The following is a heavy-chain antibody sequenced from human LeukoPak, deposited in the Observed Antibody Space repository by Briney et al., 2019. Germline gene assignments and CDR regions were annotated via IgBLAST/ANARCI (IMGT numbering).Heavy chain of an antibody. CDR1: GFTISSYW. J-gene: IGHJ4*02. CDR2: INTDGSSR. D-gene: IGHD4-11*01. V-gene: IGHV3-74*01. Sequence: GGSLRLSCAASGFTISSYWMHWVRQAPGKGLVWVSRINTDGSSRNYADSVKGRFTISRDNAKNTLYLQMNSLRAEDTAVYYCAREPFDYSNAASDYWGQGTLVTVSS. CDR3: AREPFDYSNAASDY.